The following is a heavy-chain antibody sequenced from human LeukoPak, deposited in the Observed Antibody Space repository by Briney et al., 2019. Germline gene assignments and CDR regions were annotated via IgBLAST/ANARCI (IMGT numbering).Heavy chain of an antibody. Sequence: SETLSLTCSVSGASISSHYWSWIRQPPGKGLEWIGYTYYSGTTNYNPSLKRRVTISLDTSKDQISLQLRSVTAADTAVYYCARDYDSSGYLPYWGQGTLVTVSS. CDR2: TYYSGTT. CDR1: GASISSHY. V-gene: IGHV4-59*11. J-gene: IGHJ4*02. CDR3: ARDYDSSGYLPY. D-gene: IGHD3-22*01.